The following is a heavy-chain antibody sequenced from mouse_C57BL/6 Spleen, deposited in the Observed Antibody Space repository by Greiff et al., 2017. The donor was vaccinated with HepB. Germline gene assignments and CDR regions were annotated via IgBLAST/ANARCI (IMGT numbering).Heavy chain of an antibody. D-gene: IGHD1-1*01. CDR2: IYPRSGNT. CDR3: ASYGSNYFDY. V-gene: IGHV1-81*01. CDR1: GYTFTSYG. Sequence: VQLVESGAELARPGASVKLSCKASGYTFTSYGISWVKQRTGQGLEWIGEIYPRSGNTYYNEKFKGKATLTADKSSSTAYMELRSLTSEDSSVYFCASYGSNYFDYWGQGTTLTVSS. J-gene: IGHJ2*01.